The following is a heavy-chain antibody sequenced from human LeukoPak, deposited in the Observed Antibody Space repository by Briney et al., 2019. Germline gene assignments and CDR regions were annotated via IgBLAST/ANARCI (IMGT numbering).Heavy chain of an antibody. CDR3: TRGGPVAGTHKYFQH. Sequence: ASVKVSCKASGYTFTSYDINWVRQATGQGLDWMGWMNSNNGNTDYAQKFQGRVTLTRNTSISTAYMELSSLRSEDTAVYYCTRGGPVAGTHKYFQHWGQGTLVTVSS. CDR2: MNSNNGNT. J-gene: IGHJ1*01. D-gene: IGHD6-19*01. V-gene: IGHV1-8*01. CDR1: GYTFTSYD.